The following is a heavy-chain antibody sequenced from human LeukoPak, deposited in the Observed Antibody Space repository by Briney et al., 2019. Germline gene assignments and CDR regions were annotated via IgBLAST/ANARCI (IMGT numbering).Heavy chain of an antibody. CDR1: AYTFTSYA. J-gene: IGHJ5*02. CDR3: ARDRRAFDP. Sequence: ASVNVSRKASAYTFTSYAMHWERRAPGQRLEWMGWTNAGNGNTKYSQKFQGRVTITRDTSASTAYMELSSMRSEDTAVYYCARDRRAFDPWGQGTLVTVSS. V-gene: IGHV1-3*01. CDR2: TNAGNGNT.